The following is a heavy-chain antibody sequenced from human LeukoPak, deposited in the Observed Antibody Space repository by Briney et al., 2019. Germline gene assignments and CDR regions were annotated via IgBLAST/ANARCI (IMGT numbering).Heavy chain of an antibody. CDR2: ISSDGTKK. CDR3: ARDPNSDYDMVSLSDL. V-gene: IGHV3-30-3*01. D-gene: IGHD4-11*01. Sequence: PGRSLTLPCAVSGFILSTYAMHWVRQAPGKGLEWVAVISSDGTKKYYADSVKGRFTISRDNSKDMLYLQMTSLRVDDTAVYYCARDPNSDYDMVSLSDLWGRGTLVTVSS. J-gene: IGHJ2*01. CDR1: GFILSTYA.